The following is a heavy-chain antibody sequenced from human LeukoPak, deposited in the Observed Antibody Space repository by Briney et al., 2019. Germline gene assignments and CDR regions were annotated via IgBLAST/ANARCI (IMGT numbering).Heavy chain of an antibody. V-gene: IGHV4-59*06. J-gene: IGHJ1*01. CDR2: IYYSGST. CDR3: ASTYYDILTGYSPFQH. CDR1: GGSISSYY. Sequence: SETLSLTCTVSGGSISSYYWSWIRQPPGKGLEWIGYIYYSGSTYYNPSLKSRVTISVDTSKNQFSLKLSSVTAADTAVYYCASTYYDILTGYSPFQHWGQGTLVTVSS. D-gene: IGHD3-9*01.